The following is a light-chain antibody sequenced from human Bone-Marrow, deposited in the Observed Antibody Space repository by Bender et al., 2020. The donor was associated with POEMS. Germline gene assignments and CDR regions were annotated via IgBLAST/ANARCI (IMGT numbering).Light chain of an antibody. Sequence: QSALTQPASVSGSPGQSITISCTGTSSDVGGYHYVSWYQLHPGKAPKLVIYEATNRPSWVSPRFSGSKSGNTASLTISRLQAEDEADYYCSSYTRSSTLVFGGGTKLTVL. V-gene: IGLV2-14*01. J-gene: IGLJ3*02. CDR2: EAT. CDR3: SSYTRSSTLV. CDR1: SSDVGGYHY.